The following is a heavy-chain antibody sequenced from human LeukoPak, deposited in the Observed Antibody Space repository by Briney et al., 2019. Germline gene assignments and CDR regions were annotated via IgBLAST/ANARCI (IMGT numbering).Heavy chain of an antibody. J-gene: IGHJ4*02. CDR3: ARRDTAMVRYYFDY. D-gene: IGHD5-18*01. CDR1: GFTFRSYS. CDR2: IHYSGSA. Sequence: GSLRLSCAASGFTFRSYSMNWVRQAPGKGLEWVGSIHYSGSAYYNPSLKSRVTISVDTSKNQFSLKLSSVTAADTAVYYCARRDTAMVRYYFDYWGQGTLVTVSS. V-gene: IGHV4-38-2*01.